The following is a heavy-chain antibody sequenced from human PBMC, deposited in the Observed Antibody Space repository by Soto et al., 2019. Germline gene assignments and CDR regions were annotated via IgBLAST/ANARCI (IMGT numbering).Heavy chain of an antibody. CDR1: GGTFSSYA. Sequence: QVQLVQSGAEVKKPGSSVKVSCKASGGTFSSYAISWVRQAPGQGLEWMGGIIPIFGTANYAQKFQGRVTITADESTSTAYMELSSLRSEDTTVYYCARRLWFVDYLSGPFDYWGQGTLVTVSS. V-gene: IGHV1-69*12. CDR3: ARRLWFVDYLSGPFDY. J-gene: IGHJ4*02. CDR2: IIPIFGTA. D-gene: IGHD3-10*01.